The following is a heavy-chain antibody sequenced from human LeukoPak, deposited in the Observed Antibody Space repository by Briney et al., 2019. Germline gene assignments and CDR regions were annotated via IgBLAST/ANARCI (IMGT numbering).Heavy chain of an antibody. Sequence: SVKVSCKASGGTFSSYAISWVRQAPGQGLEWRGGIIPIFGRANYAQKFQDRITITTDESTSTACMELNSLRSEDTAVYYCARDNYHGSGNYKYWGQGTLVTVSS. CDR1: GGTFSSYA. CDR2: IIPIFGRA. D-gene: IGHD3-10*01. J-gene: IGHJ4*02. CDR3: ARDNYHGSGNYKY. V-gene: IGHV1-69*05.